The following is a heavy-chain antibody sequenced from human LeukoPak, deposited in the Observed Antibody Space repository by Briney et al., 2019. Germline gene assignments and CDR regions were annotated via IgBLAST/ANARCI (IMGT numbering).Heavy chain of an antibody. J-gene: IGHJ4*02. CDR1: GYTFTGYY. D-gene: IGHD3-10*01. CDR2: INPNSGGT. CDR3: ARDPWGFGY. V-gene: IGHV1-2*02. Sequence: ASVKVSCKASGYTFTGYYMHWVRQAPGQGLEWMGWINPNSGGTNYAQKFQGRVTMTRDTSTSTVYMELSSLRSEDTAVYYCARDPWGFGYRGQGTLVTVSS.